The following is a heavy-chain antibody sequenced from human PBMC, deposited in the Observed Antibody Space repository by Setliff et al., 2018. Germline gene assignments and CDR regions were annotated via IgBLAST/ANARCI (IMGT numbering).Heavy chain of an antibody. Sequence: ASVKVSCKASGGTFSSYAISWVRQAPGQGLEWMGGIIPIFGTANYAQKFQGRVTITADESTSTAYMELSSLRSEDTAVYYCARDRLLVGARYAMDVWGKGTTVTVS. CDR2: IIPIFGTA. V-gene: IGHV1-69*13. J-gene: IGHJ6*03. CDR1: GGTFSSYA. CDR3: ARDRLLVGARYAMDV. D-gene: IGHD1-26*01.